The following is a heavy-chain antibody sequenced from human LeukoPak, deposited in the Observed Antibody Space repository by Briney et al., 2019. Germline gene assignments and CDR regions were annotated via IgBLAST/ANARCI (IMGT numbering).Heavy chain of an antibody. V-gene: IGHV5-51*01. J-gene: IGHJ4*02. CDR2: IYPGDSDT. CDR1: GYSFISYW. Sequence: GESLKISCKGSGYSFISYWIGWVRQMPGKGLEWMGIIYPGDSDTRYSPSFQGQVTISADKSISTAYLQWSSLKAPDTAMYYCARHRVEMATTSIDYWGQGTLVTVSS. CDR3: ARHRVEMATTSIDY. D-gene: IGHD5-24*01.